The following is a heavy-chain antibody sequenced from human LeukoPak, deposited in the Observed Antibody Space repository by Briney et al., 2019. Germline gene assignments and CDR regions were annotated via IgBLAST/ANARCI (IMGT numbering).Heavy chain of an antibody. D-gene: IGHD3-3*01. CDR1: GSTFTNYS. Sequence: GGSLRLSCVASGSTFTNYSMNWVRQAPGKGLEWLSYISSKGAIRYADSVKGRFIISRDNAKHSLFLRMSSLRVDDTATYFCILDFHWGQGTLVAVSS. J-gene: IGHJ4*02. CDR2: ISSKGAI. CDR3: ILDFH. V-gene: IGHV3-48*01.